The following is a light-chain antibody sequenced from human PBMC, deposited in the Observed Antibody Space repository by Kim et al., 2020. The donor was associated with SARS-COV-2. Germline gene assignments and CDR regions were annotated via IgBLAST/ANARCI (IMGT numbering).Light chain of an antibody. CDR1: QTITNSY. J-gene: IGKJ2*01. CDR3: QHYGSSPYT. Sequence: LSPGESATLSCRASQTITNSYLAWYQQKPGQAPRLLIYGASSRATGIPDRFSGSGSGTDFTLTISRLEPEDFAVYYCQHYGSSPYTFGQGTKLEI. V-gene: IGKV3-20*01. CDR2: GAS.